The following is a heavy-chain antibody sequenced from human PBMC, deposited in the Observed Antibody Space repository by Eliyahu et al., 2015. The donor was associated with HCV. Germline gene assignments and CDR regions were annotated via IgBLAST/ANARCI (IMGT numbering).Heavy chain of an antibody. CDR1: GFTFSKAW. Sequence: EVQLVESGGGLVKPGGSLRLSCAASGFTFSKAWMSWVRQAPGKGLEWIGRIKSKTDGGTTDYAAPVKGRFTISRDDSKSHPYPQMNSLKTEDTAVYYCTTGAPGGFDYYLDVWGQGTTVTVSS. V-gene: IGHV3-15*01. D-gene: IGHD3-10*01. CDR2: IKSKTDGGTT. CDR3: TTGAPGGFDYYLDV. J-gene: IGHJ6*03.